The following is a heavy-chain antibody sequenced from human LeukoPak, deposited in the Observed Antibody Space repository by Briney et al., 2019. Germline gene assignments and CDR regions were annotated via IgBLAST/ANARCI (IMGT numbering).Heavy chain of an antibody. J-gene: IGHJ4*02. CDR2: IWYDGSNK. D-gene: IGHD3-10*01. CDR3: AKDEDPYYYGSGACDY. CDR1: GFTFSSYG. Sequence: PGGSLRLSCAASGFTFSSYGMHWVRQAPGKGLEWVADIWYDGSNKYYADSVKGRFTISRDNSKNTLYLQMNSLRAEDTAVYYCAKDEDPYYYGSGACDYWGQGTLVTVSS. V-gene: IGHV3-33*06.